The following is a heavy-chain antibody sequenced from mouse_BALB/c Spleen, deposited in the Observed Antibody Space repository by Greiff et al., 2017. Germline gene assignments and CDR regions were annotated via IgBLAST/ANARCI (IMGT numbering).Heavy chain of an antibody. D-gene: IGHD1-1*01. V-gene: IGHV5-17*02. CDR1: GFTFSSFG. J-gene: IGHJ2*01. Sequence: EVQGVESGGGLVQPGGSRKLSCAASGFTFSSFGMHWVRQAPEKGLEWVAYISSGSSTIYYADTVKGRFTISRDNPKNTLFLQMTSLRSEDTAMYYCARNRYYGSSPDFLDWGQGTTLTVSS. CDR3: ARNRYYGSSPDFLD. CDR2: ISSGSSTI.